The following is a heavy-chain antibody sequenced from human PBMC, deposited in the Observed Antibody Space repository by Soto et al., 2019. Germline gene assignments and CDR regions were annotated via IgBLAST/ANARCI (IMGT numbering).Heavy chain of an antibody. CDR3: AHCTLHDYGDYDPGTSHVFDS. CDR1: GFSLSNSGVG. J-gene: IGHJ4*02. CDR2: IYGDNDK. V-gene: IGHV2-5*02. Sequence: QITLKESGPSPVKPTQTLTVTCTFSGFSLSNSGVGVAWIRQPPGKALEWLALIYGDNDKRYSPSRKTRLTITKDTSKNQVVLTMTNMDPVDTATYYGAHCTLHDYGDYDPGTSHVFDSWGQGTLVTVSS. D-gene: IGHD4-17*01.